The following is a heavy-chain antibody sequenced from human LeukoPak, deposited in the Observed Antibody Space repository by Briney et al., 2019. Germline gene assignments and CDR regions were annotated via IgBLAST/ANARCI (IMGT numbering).Heavy chain of an antibody. CDR2: ISFDGSNK. Sequence: GGALRLSCAASGFTFSSYAIHWVRQAPGKGLEGVALISFDGSNKYYADSVKGGFTISRDNSKNTLYLQMNSLRAEDTAVYYCARGPGAYYYGSGNSFDPWGQGTLVTVSS. CDR3: ARGPGAYYYGSGNSFDP. V-gene: IGHV3-30*04. D-gene: IGHD3-10*01. J-gene: IGHJ5*02. CDR1: GFTFSSYA.